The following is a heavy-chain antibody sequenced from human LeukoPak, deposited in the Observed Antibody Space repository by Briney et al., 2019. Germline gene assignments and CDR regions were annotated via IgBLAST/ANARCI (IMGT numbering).Heavy chain of an antibody. V-gene: IGHV4-34*01. D-gene: IGHD4-17*01. CDR2: INHSGST. Sequence: SETLSLTCAVYGGSFSGYYWSWIRQPPGKGLEWIGEINHSGSTNYNPSLKSRVTISVDTSKNQFSLKLSSVTAADTAVYYCAREGGNYADVSEQDYWGQGTLVTVSS. J-gene: IGHJ4*02. CDR3: AREGGNYADVSEQDY. CDR1: GGSFSGYY.